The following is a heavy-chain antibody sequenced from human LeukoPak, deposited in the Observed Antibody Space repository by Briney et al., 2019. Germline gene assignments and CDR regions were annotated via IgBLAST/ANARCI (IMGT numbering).Heavy chain of an antibody. D-gene: IGHD1-26*01. CDR2: ISGSGGST. CDR3: ARVVGGLSGADY. J-gene: IGHJ4*02. CDR1: GFTFSSYA. Sequence: GGSLRLSCAASGFTFSSYAMSWVRQAPGKGLEWVSAISGSGGSTYYADSVKGRFTISRDNSENSLYLQMNSLRVEDTAVYYCARVVGGLSGADYWGQGTLVTVSS. V-gene: IGHV3-23*01.